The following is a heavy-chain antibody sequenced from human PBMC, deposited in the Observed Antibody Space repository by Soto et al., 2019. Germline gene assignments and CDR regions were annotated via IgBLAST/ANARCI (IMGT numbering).Heavy chain of an antibody. CDR3: GRTRSDYATGGYYYGMDV. Sequence: RLSCAASGFTFSRYWMHWVRQAPGKGLVWVSRTNSEGSGTSYAVSVKGRFTISRDNAKNTLHLQMKSLRAEDTAVYYCGRTRSDYATGGYYYGMDVWGQGTTVTVSS. D-gene: IGHD2-8*02. CDR1: GFTFSRYW. V-gene: IGHV3-74*01. J-gene: IGHJ6*02. CDR2: TNSEGSGT.